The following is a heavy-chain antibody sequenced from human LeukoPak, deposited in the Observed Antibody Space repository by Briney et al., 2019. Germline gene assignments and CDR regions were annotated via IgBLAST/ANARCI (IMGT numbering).Heavy chain of an antibody. D-gene: IGHD6-13*01. V-gene: IGHV3-7*04. CDR1: GFTFTSYG. CDR3: ARDGQQLGF. J-gene: IGHJ4*02. CDR2: RKQDEREE. Sequence: GGSLILSCATSGFTFTSYGMSCVRQAPGKGLERVANRKQDEREEYYVDSVKGRFTISRDNAKNSLYLQIKSQIADTTADNYCARDGQQLGFWGQGTLVTVSS.